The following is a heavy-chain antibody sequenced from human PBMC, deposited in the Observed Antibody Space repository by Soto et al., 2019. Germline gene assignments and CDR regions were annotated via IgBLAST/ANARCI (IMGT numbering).Heavy chain of an antibody. CDR1: GYTFTSYD. V-gene: IGHV1-8*01. D-gene: IGHD3-22*01. Sequence: ASVKVSCKASGYTFTSYDINWVRQATGQGLEWMGWMNPNSGNTGYAQKFQGRVTMTRNTSISTAYMELSSLRSEDTAVYYCARASMEYYYDSSGYLLFDPWGQGTPVTVSS. CDR2: MNPNSGNT. J-gene: IGHJ5*02. CDR3: ARASMEYYYDSSGYLLFDP.